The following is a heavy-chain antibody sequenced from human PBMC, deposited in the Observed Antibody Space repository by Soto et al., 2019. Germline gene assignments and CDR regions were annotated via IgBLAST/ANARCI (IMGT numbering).Heavy chain of an antibody. CDR2: IIPIFGTA. V-gene: IGHV1-69*13. J-gene: IGHJ6*02. CDR1: GGTFSSYA. Sequence: SVKVSCKASGGTFSSYAISWVRQAPGQGLEWMGWIIPIFGTANYAQKLQGRVTITADESTSTAYMELRSLRSDDTAVYYCARDRLEQWLVLGYYGMDVWGQGTTVTVSS. D-gene: IGHD6-19*01. CDR3: ARDRLEQWLVLGYYGMDV.